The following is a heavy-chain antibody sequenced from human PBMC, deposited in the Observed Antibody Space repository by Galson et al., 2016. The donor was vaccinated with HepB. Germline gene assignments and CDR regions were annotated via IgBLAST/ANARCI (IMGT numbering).Heavy chain of an antibody. Sequence: SLRLSCAASGFTFSSYDMHWVRQATGKGLEWVSGIGTAGDTYYPGSVKGRFTTSRENAKNSLYLQMNDLSAGDTAVYYCARSPNNYYGMDVWGQGTTVIVSS. V-gene: IGHV3-13*01. D-gene: IGHD1/OR15-1a*01. CDR3: ARSPNNYYGMDV. CDR2: IGTAGDT. J-gene: IGHJ6*02. CDR1: GFTFSSYD.